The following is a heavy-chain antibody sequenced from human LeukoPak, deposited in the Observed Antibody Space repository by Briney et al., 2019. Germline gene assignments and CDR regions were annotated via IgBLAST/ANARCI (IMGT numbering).Heavy chain of an antibody. J-gene: IGHJ4*02. Sequence: SETLSLTCTVSGGSISSYYWSWIRQPPGKGLEWIGYIYYSGSTNYNPSLKSRVTISVDTSKNQFALKLSSVTAADTAVYYCARDSSPTQYWGQGTLVTVSS. CDR1: GGSISSYY. V-gene: IGHV4-59*01. CDR3: ARDSSPTQY. CDR2: IYYSGST.